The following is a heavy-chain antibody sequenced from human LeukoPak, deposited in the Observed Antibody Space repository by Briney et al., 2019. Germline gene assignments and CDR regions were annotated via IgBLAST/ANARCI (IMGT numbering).Heavy chain of an antibody. Sequence: PEGSLRLSCAASGFTFSSYWMHWVRQAPGKGLEWVAFIRNDGSSEYYADSVKGRFTISRDNSKNTLYLQMNSLRAEDTALYYCAKGLAALEDYWGQGTLVTVSS. J-gene: IGHJ4*02. V-gene: IGHV3-30*02. CDR1: GFTFSSYW. CDR3: AKGLAALEDY. D-gene: IGHD6-6*01. CDR2: IRNDGSSE.